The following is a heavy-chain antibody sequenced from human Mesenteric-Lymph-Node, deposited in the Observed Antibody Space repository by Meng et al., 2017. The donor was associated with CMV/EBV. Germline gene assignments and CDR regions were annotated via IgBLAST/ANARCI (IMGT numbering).Heavy chain of an antibody. D-gene: IGHD6-13*01. J-gene: IGHJ6*02. CDR2: ISSSGSTI. CDR3: ARVRYSSSWNYYYYYYGMDV. V-gene: IGHV3-11*01. CDR1: GFTFSDYY. Sequence: GESLKISCAASGFTFSDYYMSWIRQAPGKGLEWVSYISSSGSTIYYADSVKGRFTISRDNAKNSLYLQMNSLRAEDTALYYCARVRYSSSWNYYYYYYGMDVWGQGTTVTVSS.